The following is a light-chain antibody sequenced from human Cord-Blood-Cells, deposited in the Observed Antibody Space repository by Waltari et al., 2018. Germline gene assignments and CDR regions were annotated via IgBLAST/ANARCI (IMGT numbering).Light chain of an antibody. CDR2: GKN. CDR1: SLRSYY. CDR3: NSRDSSGNHVV. Sequence: SSELTQDPAVSVALGQTVRITCQGHSLRSYYASWYQQKPGQAPVLVIYGKNNRPSGIQDRFSGSSSGNTASLTITGAQAEDAADYYCNSRDSSGNHVVFGGGTKLTVL. J-gene: IGLJ2*01. V-gene: IGLV3-19*01.